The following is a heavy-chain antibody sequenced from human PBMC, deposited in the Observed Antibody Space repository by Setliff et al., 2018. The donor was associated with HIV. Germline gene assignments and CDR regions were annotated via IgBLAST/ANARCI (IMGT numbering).Heavy chain of an antibody. D-gene: IGHD2-21*02. CDR3: ARPRLHNYYYYGMDV. Sequence: SETLSLTCEVYGGSFSDYYYTWIRQSPGKGLEWIGEINHSANTMDNASLKGRVTLSVDASKSQFSLKLSSVTAADTAVYYCARPRLHNYYYYGMDVWGQGTTVTVSS. CDR2: INHSANT. V-gene: IGHV4-34*10. J-gene: IGHJ6*02. CDR1: GGSFSDYY.